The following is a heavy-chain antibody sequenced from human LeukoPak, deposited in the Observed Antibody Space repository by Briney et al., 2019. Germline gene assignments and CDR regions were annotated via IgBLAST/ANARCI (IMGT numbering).Heavy chain of an antibody. Sequence: SETLSLTCAVYGGSFSGYYWSWIRQPPGKGLEWIGEINHSGSTNYNPSLKSRVTISVDTSKNQFSLKLSSVTAADTAVYYCARGGGYSGYYFDYWGQGTLVTVSS. V-gene: IGHV4-34*01. CDR2: INHSGST. D-gene: IGHD5-12*01. CDR3: ARGGGYSGYYFDY. CDR1: GGSFSGYY. J-gene: IGHJ4*02.